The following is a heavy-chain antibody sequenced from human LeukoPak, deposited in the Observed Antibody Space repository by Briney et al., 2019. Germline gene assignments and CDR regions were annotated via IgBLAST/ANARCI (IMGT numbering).Heavy chain of an antibody. CDR3: SRINYYAGSDYYKYCFDT. J-gene: IGHJ4*02. CDR1: GFTISTYA. V-gene: IGHV3-23*01. CDR2: ITGSGSGT. D-gene: IGHD3-22*01. Sequence: GESLRLSCAASGFTISTYAMSWARQTPGKGLEWVSAITGSGSGTYYADSVKGRFTISRDNSKNTLSLQMSSLRVEDTAVYFCSRINYYAGSDYYKYCFDTWGQGTLVTVSS.